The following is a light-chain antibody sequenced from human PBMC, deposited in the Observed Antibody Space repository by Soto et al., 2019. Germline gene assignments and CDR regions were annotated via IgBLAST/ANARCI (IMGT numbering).Light chain of an antibody. V-gene: IGKV1-9*01. J-gene: IGKJ3*01. CDR2: GAS. CDR1: QGIRSY. Sequence: DIQLTQSPSFLSASVGDRVTITCRASQGIRSYLAWYQQRPGKAPELLIYGASTLRPGGASRFSGSGSGTEFTLTISSLQPAHFANYPCPQLNTFPTFVTFGPGTKVDI. CDR3: PQLNTFPTFVT.